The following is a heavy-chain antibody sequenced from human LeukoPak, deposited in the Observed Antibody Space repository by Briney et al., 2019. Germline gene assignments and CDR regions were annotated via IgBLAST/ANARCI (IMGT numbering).Heavy chain of an antibody. CDR2: ISWNSDSI. CDR1: GFTFGDYA. J-gene: IGHJ4*02. V-gene: IGHV3-9*01. D-gene: IGHD2-15*01. Sequence: PGRSLRLSCAASGFTFGDYAMHWVRQAPGKGLEWVSGISWNSDSIGYADSVKGRFTISRDNAKNSLYLQMNSLRAEDTAVYYCARDNCSGGSCQYYFDYWGQGTLVTVSS. CDR3: ARDNCSGGSCQYYFDY.